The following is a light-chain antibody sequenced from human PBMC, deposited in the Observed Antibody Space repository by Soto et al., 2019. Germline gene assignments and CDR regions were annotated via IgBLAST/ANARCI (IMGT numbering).Light chain of an antibody. J-gene: IGKJ1*01. CDR3: QQRSTWSPT. CDR2: DAS. CDR1: QSVDAY. V-gene: IGKV3-11*01. Sequence: EIVLTQSPATLSLSPGDRATLSCRASQSVDAYLAWYQQRPGRAPRLLMFDASNRATGTPTRFSGRGSGTDFTLTISSLEPEDFAVYYCQQRSTWSPTFGQGTKVEIK.